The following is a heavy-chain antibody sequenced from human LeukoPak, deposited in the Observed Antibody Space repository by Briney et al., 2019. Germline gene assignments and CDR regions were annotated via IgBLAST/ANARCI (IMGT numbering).Heavy chain of an antibody. V-gene: IGHV1-18*01. J-gene: IGHJ4*02. Sequence: ASVKASCKASGYTFTSYGISWVRQAPGQGLEWMGWISAYNGNTNYAQKLQGRVTMTTDTSTSTAYMELRSLRSDDTAVYYCARDLRYNWNDGDFDYWGQGTLVTVPS. CDR3: ARDLRYNWNDGDFDY. CDR2: ISAYNGNT. CDR1: GYTFTSYG. D-gene: IGHD1-1*01.